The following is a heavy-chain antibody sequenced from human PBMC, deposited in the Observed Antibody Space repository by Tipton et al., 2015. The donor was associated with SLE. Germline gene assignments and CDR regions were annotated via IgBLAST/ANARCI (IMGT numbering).Heavy chain of an antibody. Sequence: TLSLTCTVSGDYISNYYWSWLRLPPGKGLEWLGYNYYGETTLYNPSLESRVTVSVDTSKNQLSLKLTSMTAADTALYFCARSYSYGVFDSWGQGTLVTVSS. CDR3: ARSYSYGVFDS. V-gene: IGHV4-59*01. D-gene: IGHD5-18*01. CDR1: GDYISNYY. CDR2: NYYGETT. J-gene: IGHJ4*02.